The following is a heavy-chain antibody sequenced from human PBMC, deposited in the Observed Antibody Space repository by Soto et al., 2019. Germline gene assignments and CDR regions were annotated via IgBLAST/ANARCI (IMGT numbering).Heavy chain of an antibody. J-gene: IGHJ1*01. V-gene: IGHV3-9*01. CDR2: ISWNSGSI. CDR3: AKGGSRYCSSTSCYSAKYFQH. CDR1: GFTFDDYA. D-gene: IGHD2-2*02. Sequence: GGSLRLSCAASGFTFDDYAMHWVRQAPGKGLEWVSGISWNSGSIGYADSVKGRFTISRDNAKNSLYLQMNSLRAEDTALYYCAKGGSRYCSSTSCYSAKYFQHWGQGTLVTVSS.